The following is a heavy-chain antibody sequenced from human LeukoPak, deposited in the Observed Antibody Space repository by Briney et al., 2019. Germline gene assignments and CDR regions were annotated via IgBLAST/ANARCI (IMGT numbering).Heavy chain of an antibody. Sequence: GSLRLSCAASGFTFNTYTMNWVRQAPGKGLEWVSSISSSSVYIYYADSVKGRFTISRDNAKNSLYLQMNGLRAEDTAVYYCARDRRVQLWSPAGFDYWGQGTLVTVSS. CDR3: ARDRRVQLWSPAGFDY. J-gene: IGHJ4*02. CDR2: ISSSSVYI. CDR1: GFTFNTYT. V-gene: IGHV3-21*01. D-gene: IGHD5-18*01.